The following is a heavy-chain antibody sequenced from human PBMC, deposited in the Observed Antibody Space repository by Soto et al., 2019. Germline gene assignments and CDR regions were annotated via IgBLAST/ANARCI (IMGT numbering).Heavy chain of an antibody. D-gene: IGHD6-6*01. CDR2: ISSSGRTI. CDR3: ARYLGLVLEHSNSPLYYYGMDV. CDR1: GLTFSDYC. V-gene: IGHV3-11*01. J-gene: IGHJ6*02. Sequence: QVQLVESGGGLVKPGGSLRLSCAASGLTFSDYCMNWIRQAPGKGLEWVSYISSSGRTIYYADSVKGRFTISRDNAKNSLYLQMNSLRAEDTAVYYCARYLGLVLEHSNSPLYYYGMDVWGQGTTVTVS.